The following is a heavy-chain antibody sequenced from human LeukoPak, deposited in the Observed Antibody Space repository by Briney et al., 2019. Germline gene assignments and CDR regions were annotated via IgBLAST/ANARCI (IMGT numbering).Heavy chain of an antibody. J-gene: IGHJ3*02. Sequence: ASVKVSCKASGYTFTGYYMHWVRQAPGQGLEWMGIINPSGGSTSYAQKFQGRVTMTRDTSTSTVYMELSSLRSEDTAVYYCAREDYDSSGYYPPRGAFDIWGQGTMVTVSS. V-gene: IGHV1-46*01. CDR1: GYTFTGYY. CDR3: AREDYDSSGYYPPRGAFDI. CDR2: INPSGGST. D-gene: IGHD3-22*01.